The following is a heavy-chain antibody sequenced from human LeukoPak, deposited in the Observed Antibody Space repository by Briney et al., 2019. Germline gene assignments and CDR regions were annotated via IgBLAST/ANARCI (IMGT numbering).Heavy chain of an antibody. CDR2: FVTTAR. Sequence: SETLSLTCTVSGGSISSYSWSWIRQSPGKGLEWIGSFVTTARTYNPSFKSRVAMSLDTSKNKFSLSLKSLTTADSAIYYCARDTSVASGMQHWGQGTLVTVSS. V-gene: IGHV4-59*01. CDR3: ARDTSVASGMQH. D-gene: IGHD6-19*01. CDR1: GGSISSYS. J-gene: IGHJ1*01.